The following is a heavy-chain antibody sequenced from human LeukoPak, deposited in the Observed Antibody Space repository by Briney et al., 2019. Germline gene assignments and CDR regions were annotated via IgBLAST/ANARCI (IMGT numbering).Heavy chain of an antibody. V-gene: IGHV3-23*01. D-gene: IGHD6-13*01. Sequence: GGSLRLSCAASGFTFSNFGMSWVRQAPGTGLEWVSTITGSGGTTYYAESVRGRFTISRDNSKTTLFLQMDSLRTEDTAVYYCAKDFSTSWASFDYWGQGTLVTVSS. CDR3: AKDFSTSWASFDY. J-gene: IGHJ4*02. CDR1: GFTFSNFG. CDR2: ITGSGGTT.